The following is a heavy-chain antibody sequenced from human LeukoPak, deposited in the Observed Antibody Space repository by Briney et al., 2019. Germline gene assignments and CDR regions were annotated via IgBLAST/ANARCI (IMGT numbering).Heavy chain of an antibody. CDR3: ARVNHIGYMDV. CDR2: IGTAGDT. V-gene: IGHV3-13*01. CDR1: GFTFSSYD. Sequence: SGGSLRLSRAASGFTFSSYDMHWVRQATGKGLEWVSAIGTAGDTYYPGSVKGRFTISRENAKNSLYLQMNSLRAEDTAVYYCARVNHIGYMDVWGKGTTVTISS. J-gene: IGHJ6*03. D-gene: IGHD1-14*01.